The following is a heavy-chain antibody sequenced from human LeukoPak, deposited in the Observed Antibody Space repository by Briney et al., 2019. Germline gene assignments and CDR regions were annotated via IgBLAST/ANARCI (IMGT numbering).Heavy chain of an antibody. Sequence: PGGSLRLSCAASGFTFSSYAMHWVRQAPGKGLEWVAIIWYDGNDEYYADSVKGRFTISRDNSKSTLYLQMNSLRVKDTAVYYCARGGGSSSWYYFDYWGQGTLVTVSS. D-gene: IGHD6-13*01. CDR2: IWYDGNDE. J-gene: IGHJ4*02. CDR1: GFTFSSYA. V-gene: IGHV3-33*01. CDR3: ARGGGSSSWYYFDY.